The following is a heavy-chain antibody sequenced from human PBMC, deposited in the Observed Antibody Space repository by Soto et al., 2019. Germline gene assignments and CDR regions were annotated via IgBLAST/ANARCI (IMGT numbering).Heavy chain of an antibody. CDR2: IRSKANSYAT. Sequence: GGSLRLSCAASGFTFSGSAMHWVRQASGKGLEWVGRIRSKANSYATAYAASVKGRFTISRDDSKNTAYLQMNSLKTEDTAVYYCTRLTIYETLPREDYWGQGTLVTVSS. V-gene: IGHV3-73*01. J-gene: IGHJ4*02. CDR3: TRLTIYETLPREDY. D-gene: IGHD3-3*01. CDR1: GFTFSGSA.